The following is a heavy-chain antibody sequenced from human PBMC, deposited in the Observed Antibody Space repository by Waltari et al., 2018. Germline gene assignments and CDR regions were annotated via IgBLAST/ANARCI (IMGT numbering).Heavy chain of an antibody. D-gene: IGHD1-26*01. CDR2: IYYSGST. J-gene: IGHJ4*02. CDR3: ATPGATRDYFDY. V-gene: IGHV4-59*11. Sequence: QVQLQESGPGLVKPSETLSLTCTVSGGSIHSHYGSWLRQPPGNGLEWIGYIYYSGSTNYNPSLKSRVTISVDTSKNQFSLKLSSVTAADTAVYYCATPGATRDYFDYWGQGTLVTVSS. CDR1: GGSIHSHY.